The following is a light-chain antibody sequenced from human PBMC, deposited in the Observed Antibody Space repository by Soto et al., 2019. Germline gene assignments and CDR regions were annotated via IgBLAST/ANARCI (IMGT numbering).Light chain of an antibody. V-gene: IGKV1-39*01. J-gene: IGKJ1*01. CDR2: AAS. Sequence: DIQMTQSPSSLSASVGDRVTITCRASQSISSYLNWYQQKPGKAPKLLIYAASSLQSGVPPRFSGSGSGTDFTLTISSLQPEDFATYYCQQSYSIPSMFGQGTKVEIK. CDR1: QSISSY. CDR3: QQSYSIPSM.